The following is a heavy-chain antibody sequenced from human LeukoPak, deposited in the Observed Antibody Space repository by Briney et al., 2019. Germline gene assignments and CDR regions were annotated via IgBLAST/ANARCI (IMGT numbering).Heavy chain of an antibody. CDR1: GGSISSGDYY. Sequence: SETLSLTCTVSGGSISSGDYYWSWIRQPPGKGLEWIVYIYYSGSTYYNPSLKSRVTISVDTSKNQFSLKLSSVTAADTAVYYCARVGPYDFWSGYHAASFDYWGQGTLVTVSS. CDR2: IYYSGST. D-gene: IGHD3-3*01. J-gene: IGHJ4*02. CDR3: ARVGPYDFWSGYHAASFDY. V-gene: IGHV4-30-4*01.